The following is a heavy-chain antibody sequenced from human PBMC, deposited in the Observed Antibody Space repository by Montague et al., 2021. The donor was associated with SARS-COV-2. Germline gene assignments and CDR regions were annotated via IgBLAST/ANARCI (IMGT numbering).Heavy chain of an antibody. V-gene: IGHV4-34*01. Sequence: SETLSLTCAVYGGSFSDYYWTWIRQSPGKGLEWIAEINHSGTTNYNFNPSLRSRVTISVDTSKSQFSLRLSSVTAADTGVYYWARWEPQTLTVIRLRGKSASDXWGQGTLVTVSS. CDR3: ARWEPQTLTVIRLRGKSASDX. J-gene: IGHJ4*02. CDR1: GGSFSDYY. D-gene: IGHD2-21*01. CDR2: INHSGTT.